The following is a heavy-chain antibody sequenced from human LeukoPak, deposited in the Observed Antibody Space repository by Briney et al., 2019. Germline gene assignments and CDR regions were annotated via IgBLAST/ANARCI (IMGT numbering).Heavy chain of an antibody. V-gene: IGHV3-53*01. Sequence: PGGSLRLSCVPSGFTVSSNYISWVRQAPGKGLEWVSVIYSSGNTYYADSVKGRLTISRENSKNTLYLQMNSLRAEDKAVYYCARSTPPIGRSTYYFDYWGQGTLVTVSS. D-gene: IGHD1-1*01. CDR2: IYSSGNT. CDR3: ARSTPPIGRSTYYFDY. CDR1: GFTVSSNY. J-gene: IGHJ4*02.